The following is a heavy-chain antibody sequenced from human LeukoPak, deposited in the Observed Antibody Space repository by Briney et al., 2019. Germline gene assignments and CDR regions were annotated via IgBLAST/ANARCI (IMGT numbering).Heavy chain of an antibody. CDR1: GFTFSSYS. CDR2: ISSSSSTI. CDR3: ARDWDRSMNLGGCDAFDI. Sequence: GGSLRLSCAASGFTFSSYSMNWVRQAPGKGLEWVSYISSSSSTIYYADSVKGRFTISRDNAKNSLYLQMNSLRAEDPAVYYCARDWDRSMNLGGCDAFDIWGQGTMVTVSS. D-gene: IGHD2/OR15-2a*01. J-gene: IGHJ3*02. V-gene: IGHV3-48*01.